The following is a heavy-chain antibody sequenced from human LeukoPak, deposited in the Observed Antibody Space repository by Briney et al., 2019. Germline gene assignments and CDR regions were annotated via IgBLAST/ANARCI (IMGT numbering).Heavy chain of an antibody. V-gene: IGHV4-61*08. D-gene: IGHD3-22*01. Sequence: SQTLSLTCTVSGGSISSGGYYWSWIRQHPGKGLEWIGYIYYSGSTNYNPSLKSRVTISVDTSKNQFSLKLRSVTAADTAVYYCARPKGYDSSGYYHWYFDLWGRGTLVTVSS. CDR2: IYYSGST. CDR1: GGSISSGGYY. CDR3: ARPKGYDSSGYYHWYFDL. J-gene: IGHJ2*01.